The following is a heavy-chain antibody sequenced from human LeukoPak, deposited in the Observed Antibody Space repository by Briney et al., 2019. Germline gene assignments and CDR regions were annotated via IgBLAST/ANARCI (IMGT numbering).Heavy chain of an antibody. V-gene: IGHV3-23*01. CDR1: GFTFSSYA. CDR3: AKAVAAAGTWDY. CDR2: ISGSGGST. J-gene: IGHJ4*02. Sequence: PGGSLRLSCAASGFTFSSYAMSWVRQAPGKGLEWVSAISGSGGSTYYADSGKGRFTISRDNSKNTLYLQMNSLRAEDTAVYYCAKAVAAAGTWDYWGQGTLVTVSS. D-gene: IGHD6-13*01.